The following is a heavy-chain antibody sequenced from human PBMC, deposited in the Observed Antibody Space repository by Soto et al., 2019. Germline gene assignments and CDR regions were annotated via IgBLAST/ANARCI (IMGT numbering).Heavy chain of an antibody. CDR1: GGSISSSNW. V-gene: IGHV4-4*02. CDR3: ATDYGSGSDLSYYYYYGMDV. J-gene: IGHJ6*02. CDR2: IYHSGST. Sequence: SETLSLTCAVSGGSISSSNWWSWVRQPPGKGLEWIGEIYHSGSTNYNPSLKSRVTISVDKSKNQFSLKLSSVTAADTAVYYCATDYGSGSDLSYYYYYGMDVWGQGTTVTVSS. D-gene: IGHD3-10*01.